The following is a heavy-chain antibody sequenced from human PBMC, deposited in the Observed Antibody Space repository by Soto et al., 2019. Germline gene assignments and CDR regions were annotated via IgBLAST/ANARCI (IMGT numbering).Heavy chain of an antibody. J-gene: IGHJ4*02. CDR2: ISSSSYI. Sequence: GGSLRLSCAASGFTFSSYSMNWVRQAPGKGLEWVSSISSSSYIYYADSVKGRFTISRDNAKNSLYLQMNSLRAEDTAVYYCASTLTVVAAFFFDYWGQGTLVTVSS. D-gene: IGHD2-15*01. CDR3: ASTLTVVAAFFFDY. CDR1: GFTFSSYS. V-gene: IGHV3-21*01.